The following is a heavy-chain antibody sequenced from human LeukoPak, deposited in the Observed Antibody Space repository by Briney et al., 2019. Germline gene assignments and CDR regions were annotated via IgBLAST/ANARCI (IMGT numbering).Heavy chain of an antibody. J-gene: IGHJ5*02. CDR3: VRGGPSTWS. CDR2: INDDGSDT. D-gene: IGHD2-15*01. Sequence: PGGSLRLSCAASGFTFKLYWMHWARQVPGKRPVWVSRINDDGSDTVYADSVRGRFTISRDDAKNMVYLQMNNLRAEDTAVYHCVRGGPSTWSWGQGTLVTVSS. CDR1: GFTFKLYW. V-gene: IGHV3-74*01.